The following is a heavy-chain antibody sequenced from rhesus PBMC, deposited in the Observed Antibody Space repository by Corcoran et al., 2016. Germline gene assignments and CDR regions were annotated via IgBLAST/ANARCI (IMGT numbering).Heavy chain of an antibody. V-gene: IGHV4-65*01. CDR1: GGSVSSSNW. J-gene: IGHJ4*01. D-gene: IGHD1-20*01. CDR3: AREQIAGTTSFDY. CDR2: ISGSSGSP. Sequence: QVQLQESGPGLVKPSETLSLTCAVSGGSVSSSNWWSWIRQPPGTGLEWIGSISGSSGSPYYNPSLKSRVTMSTDTAKNQFSLKLSSVTAADTGVDYCAREQIAGTTSFDYWGQGVLVTVAS.